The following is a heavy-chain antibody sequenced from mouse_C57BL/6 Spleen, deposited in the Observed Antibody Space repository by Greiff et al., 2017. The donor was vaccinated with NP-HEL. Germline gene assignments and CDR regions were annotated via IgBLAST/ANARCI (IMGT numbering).Heavy chain of an antibody. V-gene: IGHV10-3*01. Sequence: EVKLLESGGGLVQPKGSLKLSCAASGFTFNTYAMHWVRQAPGKGLEWVARIRSKSSNYATYYADSMKDRFTISRDDSQSMLYLQMNNLKTEDTAMYYCVRETIYYYGSSYELDYWGQGTTLTVSS. CDR2: IRSKSSNYAT. CDR1: GFTFNTYA. J-gene: IGHJ2*01. CDR3: VRETIYYYGSSYELDY. D-gene: IGHD1-1*01.